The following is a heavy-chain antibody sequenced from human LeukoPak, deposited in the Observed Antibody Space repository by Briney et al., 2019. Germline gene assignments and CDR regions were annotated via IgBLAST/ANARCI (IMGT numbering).Heavy chain of an antibody. CDR1: GFTFTSSA. J-gene: IGHJ4*02. V-gene: IGHV1-58*02. CDR2: IVVGSGNT. D-gene: IGHD2-15*01. Sequence: SVKVSCKASGFTFTSSAMQWVRQARGQGLEWIGWIVVGSGNTNYAQKFQERVTITRDMSTSTAYMELSSLRSEDTAVYYCAAVIGSGGDPGLFDYWGQGTLVTVSS. CDR3: AAVIGSGGDPGLFDY.